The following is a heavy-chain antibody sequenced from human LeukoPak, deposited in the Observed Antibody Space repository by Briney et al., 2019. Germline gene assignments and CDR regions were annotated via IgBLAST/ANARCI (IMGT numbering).Heavy chain of an antibody. V-gene: IGHV1-18*01. D-gene: IGHD6-19*01. CDR1: GNSLTSHG. CDR2: ISGYNGDT. CDR3: ATSDSSGAFDM. J-gene: IGHJ3*02. Sequence: ASVKVSCKASGNSLTSHGITWVRQAPGQGLECMGWISGYNGDTKYAQKFQDRVTMTTDTSTNTAYMALSGLRSDDTAVYYCATSDSSGAFDMWGQGTKVTVSS.